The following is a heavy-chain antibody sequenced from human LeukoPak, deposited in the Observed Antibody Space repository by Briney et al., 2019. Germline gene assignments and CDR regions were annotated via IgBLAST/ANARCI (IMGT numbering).Heavy chain of an antibody. CDR3: ARDLAVAGYDAFDI. CDR2: ISAYNGNT. J-gene: IGHJ3*02. V-gene: IGHV1-18*01. CDR1: GYTFTSYG. Sequence: ATVKVSCKASGYTFTSYGISWVRQAPGQGLEWTGWISAYNGNTNYAQKLQGRVTMTTDTSTSTAYMELRSLRSDDTAVYYCARDLAVAGYDAFDIWGQGTMVTVSS. D-gene: IGHD6-19*01.